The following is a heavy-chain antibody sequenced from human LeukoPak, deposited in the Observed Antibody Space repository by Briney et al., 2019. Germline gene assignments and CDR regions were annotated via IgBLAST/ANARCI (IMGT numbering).Heavy chain of an antibody. J-gene: IGHJ6*03. CDR3: ARGPPRGKYYYMDV. V-gene: IGHV3-13*01. CDR1: GFTLSSFD. Sequence: GGSLRLSCAASGFTLSSFDMHWVRQPTGQGLEWVSTIGTDSDTYYPGSVEGRFTLSRDNAKNSLYLQMNSLTAGDTAVYYCARGPPRGKYYYMDVWGKGTTVTVSS. D-gene: IGHD1-1*01. CDR2: IGTDSDT.